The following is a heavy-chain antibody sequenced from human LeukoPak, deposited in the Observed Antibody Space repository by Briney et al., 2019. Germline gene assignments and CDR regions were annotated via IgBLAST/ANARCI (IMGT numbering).Heavy chain of an antibody. Sequence: GGSLRLSCAASGFTFSSYSMNWVRQAPGKGLEWVSYISSSSSTIYYADSVKGRFTISRDNAKNSLYLQMNSLRAEDTAVYYCGRYYDFWSGYWSTDYYYYMDVWGKGTTVTVSS. D-gene: IGHD3-3*01. CDR2: ISSSSSTI. CDR1: GFTFSSYS. V-gene: IGHV3-48*01. J-gene: IGHJ6*03. CDR3: GRYYDFWSGYWSTDYYYYMDV.